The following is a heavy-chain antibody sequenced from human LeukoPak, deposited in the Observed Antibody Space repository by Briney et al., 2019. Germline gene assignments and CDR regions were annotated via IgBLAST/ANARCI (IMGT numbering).Heavy chain of an antibody. Sequence: SVKVSCKASGGTFSSYAISWVRQAPGQGLEWMGGIIPIFGTANYAQKFQGRVTITADESTSTAYMELSSLRSEDTAVYYCARGTVGETGLFDYWGQGTLVTVSS. CDR3: ARGTVGETGLFDY. J-gene: IGHJ4*02. D-gene: IGHD1-26*01. CDR2: IIPIFGTA. CDR1: GGTFSSYA. V-gene: IGHV1-69*13.